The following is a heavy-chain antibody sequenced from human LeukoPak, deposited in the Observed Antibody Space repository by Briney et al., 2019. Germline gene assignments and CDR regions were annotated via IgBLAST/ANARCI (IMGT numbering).Heavy chain of an antibody. CDR2: ISHDGSNK. J-gene: IGHJ4*02. CDR1: GFTFSSYG. CDR3: AKDADYDILTAPPDY. Sequence: SGGSLRLSCAASGFTFSSYGMHWVRQAPDKGLEWVAVISHDGSNKYYAESVKGRFTISRDNSKNTLYLQMNSLRAEDTAVYYCAKDADYDILTAPPDYWGQGTLVTVSS. D-gene: IGHD3-9*01. V-gene: IGHV3-30*18.